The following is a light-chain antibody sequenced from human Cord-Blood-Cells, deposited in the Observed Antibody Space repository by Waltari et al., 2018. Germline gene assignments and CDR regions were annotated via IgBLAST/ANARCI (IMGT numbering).Light chain of an antibody. V-gene: IGKV4-1*01. Sequence: DIVMTQSPDSMAVSLGERATINCTYSQSVLYSSNNKNYLAWYQQKPGQPPKLLIYWASTRESGVPDRFSGSGFGTDFTLTISSLQAEDVAVYYCQQYYSTPHTFGQGTKLEIK. J-gene: IGKJ2*01. CDR1: QSVLYSSNNKNY. CDR3: QQYYSTPHT. CDR2: WAS.